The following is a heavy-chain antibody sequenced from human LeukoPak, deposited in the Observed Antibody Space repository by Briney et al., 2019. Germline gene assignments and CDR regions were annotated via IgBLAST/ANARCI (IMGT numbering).Heavy chain of an antibody. Sequence: GGSLRLSCAASGFTFDDYAMHWVRHAPGKGLEWVSGISWNSGSIGYADSVKGRFSMSRDNGKNSLYLQMNSLGGEDTAIYFCAKGHTNLDPAGDQGALVIVSS. D-gene: IGHD1-1*01. J-gene: IGHJ4*02. V-gene: IGHV3-9*01. CDR3: AKGHTNLDPA. CDR1: GFTFDDYA. CDR2: ISWNSGSI.